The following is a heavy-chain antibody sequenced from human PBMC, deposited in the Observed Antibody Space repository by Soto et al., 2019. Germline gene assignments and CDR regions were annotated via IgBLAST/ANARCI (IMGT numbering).Heavy chain of an antibody. J-gene: IGHJ4*02. CDR2: FDPEDGET. Sequence: ASVKVSCKVSGYTLTELSMHWVRQAPGKGLEWMGGFDPEDGETIYAQKFQGRVTMTEDTSTDTAYMELSGLRSEDTAVYYCATDGLAVAGLFDYWGQGTLVTVSS. V-gene: IGHV1-24*01. D-gene: IGHD6-19*01. CDR3: ATDGLAVAGLFDY. CDR1: GYTLTELS.